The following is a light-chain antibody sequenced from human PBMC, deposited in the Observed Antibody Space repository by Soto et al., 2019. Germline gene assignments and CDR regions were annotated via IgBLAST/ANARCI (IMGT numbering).Light chain of an antibody. CDR1: SSDVGGYNY. Sequence: QSALTQPASVFGSPGQSITISCTGTSSDVGGYNYVSWYQQHPSKAPKLMIYDVSNRPSGVSNRFSGSKSGNTASLTISGLQAEDEADYYCSSYTSSSTVVFGGGTKLTVL. CDR2: DVS. J-gene: IGLJ2*01. V-gene: IGLV2-14*01. CDR3: SSYTSSSTVV.